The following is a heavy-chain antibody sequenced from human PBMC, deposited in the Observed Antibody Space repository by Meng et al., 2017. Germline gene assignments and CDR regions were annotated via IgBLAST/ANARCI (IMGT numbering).Heavy chain of an antibody. Sequence: LQESGPGLVNTSGTLSLTCAVAGGSISSSNWWSWVRQSPGKGLEGICDIYHSGRTNYNPSLKSRVTISVDKSKNQFSLKLSSVTAADTAVYYCARMSVLLWFGELFLNWGQGTLVTVAS. V-gene: IGHV4-4*02. CDR1: GGSISSSNW. D-gene: IGHD3-10*01. CDR3: ARMSVLLWFGELFLN. CDR2: IYHSGRT. J-gene: IGHJ4*02.